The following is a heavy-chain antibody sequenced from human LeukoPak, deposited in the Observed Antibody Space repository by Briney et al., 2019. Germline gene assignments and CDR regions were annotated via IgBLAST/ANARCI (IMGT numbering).Heavy chain of an antibody. Sequence: GGSLRLSCAASGFTVSSNYMSWVRQAPGKGLEWVSVIYSGGSTYYADSVKGRFTISRDNSKNTLYLQMNSLRAEDTAVYYCAKVGGITMIVVVFDYWGQGTLVTVSS. D-gene: IGHD3-22*01. J-gene: IGHJ4*02. CDR1: GFTVSSNY. V-gene: IGHV3-53*01. CDR2: IYSGGST. CDR3: AKVGGITMIVVVFDY.